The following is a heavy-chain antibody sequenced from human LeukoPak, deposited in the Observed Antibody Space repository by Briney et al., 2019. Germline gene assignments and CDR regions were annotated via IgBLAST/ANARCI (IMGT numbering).Heavy chain of an antibody. D-gene: IGHD3-22*01. Sequence: GGSLRLSCAASGFTFSSYAMSWVRQAPGKGLEWVSAISGSGGSTYYADSVKGRFTISRDNSKNTLYLQMNSLRAEDTAVYYCAKGYTMIVVVIPYSFDYWGQGTLVTVSS. J-gene: IGHJ4*02. CDR2: ISGSGGST. V-gene: IGHV3-23*01. CDR3: AKGYTMIVVVIPYSFDY. CDR1: GFTFSSYA.